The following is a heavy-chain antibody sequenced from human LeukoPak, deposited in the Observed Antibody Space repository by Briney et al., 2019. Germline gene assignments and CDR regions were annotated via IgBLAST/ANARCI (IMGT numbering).Heavy chain of an antibody. J-gene: IGHJ4*02. Sequence: GESLKISCKGSGYSFTSYWIGWVRQMPGKGLEWMGIIYPGDSDTRYSPSFQGQVSISVDKSISTAYLQWSSLKASDTAMYYCARRVGYCSSTSCLYYFDYWGQGTLVTVSS. D-gene: IGHD2-2*01. CDR3: ARRVGYCSSTSCLYYFDY. CDR2: IYPGDSDT. CDR1: GYSFTSYW. V-gene: IGHV5-51*01.